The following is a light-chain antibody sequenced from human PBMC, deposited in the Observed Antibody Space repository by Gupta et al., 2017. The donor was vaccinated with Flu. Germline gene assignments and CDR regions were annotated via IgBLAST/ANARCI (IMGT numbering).Light chain of an antibody. CDR1: QSLLYSCNNKNY. J-gene: IGKJ4*01. CDR3: QQYYTTPS. Sequence: IDCKSRQSLLYSCNNKNYVAWYQQKPRQPPKLLIYWASTREYGVPDRFSGSGSGTDFTLTISSLQAEDVAVYYCQQYYTTPSFGGGTKVEIK. CDR2: WAS. V-gene: IGKV4-1*01.